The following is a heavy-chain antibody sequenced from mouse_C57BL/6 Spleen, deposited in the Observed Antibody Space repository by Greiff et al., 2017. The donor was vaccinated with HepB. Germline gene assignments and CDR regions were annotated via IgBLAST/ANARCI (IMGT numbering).Heavy chain of an antibody. CDR3: ARVRYSNYPDY. J-gene: IGHJ2*01. D-gene: IGHD2-5*01. Sequence: EVKLMESEGGLVQPGRSMKLSCTASGFTFSDYYMAWVRQVPEKGLEWVANINYDGSSTYYLDSLKSRFIISRDNAKNILYLQMSSLKSEDTATYYCARVRYSNYPDYWGQGTTLTVSS. CDR2: INYDGSST. V-gene: IGHV5-16*01. CDR1: GFTFSDYY.